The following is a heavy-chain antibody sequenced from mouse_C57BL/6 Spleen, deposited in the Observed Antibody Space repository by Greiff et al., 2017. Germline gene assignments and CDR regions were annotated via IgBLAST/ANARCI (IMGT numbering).Heavy chain of an antibody. CDR2: INPRSGNT. J-gene: IGHJ2*01. Sequence: VQLQQSGAELARPGASVKLSCKASGYTFTSYGISWVKQRTGQGLEWIGEINPRSGNTYYNEKFKGKATLTADKSSSTAYMELRSLTSEDSAVYFCARKGGNPYYFDYWGQGTTLTVSS. V-gene: IGHV1-81*01. CDR1: GYTFTSYG. D-gene: IGHD1-1*02. CDR3: ARKGGNPYYFDY.